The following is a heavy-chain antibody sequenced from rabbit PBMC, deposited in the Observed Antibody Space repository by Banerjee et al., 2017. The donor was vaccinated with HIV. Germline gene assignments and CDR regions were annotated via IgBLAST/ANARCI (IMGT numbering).Heavy chain of an antibody. J-gene: IGHJ6*01. CDR2: IYNGDGST. Sequence: EEPGGDLVKPGASLTLTCKASGFDFSSNAMCWVRQAPGKGPEWIACIYNGDGSTYYASWVNGRFTISRSTSLNTVTLQMTSLTAADTATYFCARNTGGAAYGFTPLDLWGPGTLVTVS. CDR3: ARNTGGAAYGFTPLDL. CDR1: GFDFSSNA. V-gene: IGHV1S47*01. D-gene: IGHD6-1*01.